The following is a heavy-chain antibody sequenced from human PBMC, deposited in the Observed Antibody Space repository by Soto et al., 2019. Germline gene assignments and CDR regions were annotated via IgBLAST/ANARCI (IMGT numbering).Heavy chain of an antibody. D-gene: IGHD2-2*01. CDR1: GFTFSSYA. J-gene: IGHJ6*02. Sequence: PGGSLRLSCAASGFTFSSYAMSWVRQAPGKXLEWVSAISGSGGSTYYADSVKGRFTISRDNSKNTLYLQMNSLRAEDTAVYYCAKALAVPAAPRSHYYGMDVWGQGTTVTVSS. V-gene: IGHV3-23*01. CDR3: AKALAVPAAPRSHYYGMDV. CDR2: ISGSGGST.